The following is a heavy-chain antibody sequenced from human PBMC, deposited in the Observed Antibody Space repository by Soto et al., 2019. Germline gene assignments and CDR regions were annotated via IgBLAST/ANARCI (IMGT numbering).Heavy chain of an antibody. CDR1: GGTFSSYT. D-gene: IGHD6-13*01. J-gene: IGHJ4*02. Sequence: QVQLVQSGAEVKKPGSSVKVSCKASGGTFSSYTISWVRQAPGQGLEWMGRIIPILGIANYAQKFQGRVTITADKSTSTAYMELSSLRSEDTAVYYCARGASRPSEYYFDYWGQGTLVTVSS. CDR3: ARGASRPSEYYFDY. CDR2: IIPILGIA. V-gene: IGHV1-69*02.